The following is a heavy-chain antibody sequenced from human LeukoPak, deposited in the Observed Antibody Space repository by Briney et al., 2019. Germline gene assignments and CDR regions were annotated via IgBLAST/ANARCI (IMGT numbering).Heavy chain of an antibody. V-gene: IGHV1-2*06. D-gene: IGHD6-6*01. Sequence: ASVKVSCKASGYTFTDYYIHWVRQAPGQGLEWIGRINPDSGGTNSAQKFQGRVTMTRDTSISTAYIELSSLRSDDTAVYYCARAKEQTIAARYFDYWGQGTLVTVSS. CDR1: GYTFTDYY. CDR3: ARAKEQTIAARYFDY. CDR2: INPDSGGT. J-gene: IGHJ4*02.